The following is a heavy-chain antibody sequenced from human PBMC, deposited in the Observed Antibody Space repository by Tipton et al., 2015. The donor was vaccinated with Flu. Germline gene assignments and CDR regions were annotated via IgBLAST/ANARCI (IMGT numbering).Heavy chain of an antibody. V-gene: IGHV5-51*03. CDR1: GYSFTSYW. Sequence: QLVQSGAEVKKPGESLKISCKGPGYSFTSYWIGWVRQMPGKGLEWMGIIYPGDSDTRYSPSFQGQVTISADKSISTAYLQWSSLKASDTAMYYCARLGVITTQGPHDAFDIWGQGTMVTVSS. D-gene: IGHD3-22*01. J-gene: IGHJ3*02. CDR2: IYPGDSDT. CDR3: ARLGVITTQGPHDAFDI.